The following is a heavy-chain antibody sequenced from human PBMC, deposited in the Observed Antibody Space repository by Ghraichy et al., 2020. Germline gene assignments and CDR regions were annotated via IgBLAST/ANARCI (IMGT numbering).Heavy chain of an antibody. CDR2: ISSSSSYI. J-gene: IGHJ6*02. V-gene: IGHV3-21*01. Sequence: LSLTCAASGFTFSSYSMNWVRQAPGKGLEWVSSISSSSSYIYYADSVKGRFTISRDNAKNSLYLQMNSLRAEDTAVYYCARVNGDFWSGFPRYGMDVWGQGTTVTVSS. CDR1: GFTFSSYS. D-gene: IGHD3-3*01. CDR3: ARVNGDFWSGFPRYGMDV.